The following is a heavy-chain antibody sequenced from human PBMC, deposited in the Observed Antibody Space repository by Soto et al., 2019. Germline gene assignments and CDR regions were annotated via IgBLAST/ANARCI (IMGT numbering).Heavy chain of an antibody. D-gene: IGHD3-10*01. Sequence: QVQLVQSGAEVKKPGASVKVSCKASGYTFTSYDINWVRQATGQGLEWMGWMNPNSGNTGYAQKFQGRVPMTRNTSISTAYMELSSLRSEDTAVYYCGSGSYYNGDYYYYYMDVWGKGTTVTVSS. CDR3: GSGSYYNGDYYYYYMDV. V-gene: IGHV1-8*01. CDR1: GYTFTSYD. J-gene: IGHJ6*03. CDR2: MNPNSGNT.